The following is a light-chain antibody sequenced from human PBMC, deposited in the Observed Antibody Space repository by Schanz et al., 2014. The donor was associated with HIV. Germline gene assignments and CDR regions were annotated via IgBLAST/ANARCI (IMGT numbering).Light chain of an antibody. CDR2: DVS. Sequence: QSALTQPASVSGSPGQSITIPCTGTSSDVGGYNYVAWYQQHPGKAPKLMIYDVSDRPSGVSNRFSGSKSGNTASLSISGLQAEDEADYYCSSYAGSKHWLFGGGTKVTVL. J-gene: IGLJ2*01. CDR1: SSDVGGYNY. V-gene: IGLV2-14*03. CDR3: SSYAGSKHWL.